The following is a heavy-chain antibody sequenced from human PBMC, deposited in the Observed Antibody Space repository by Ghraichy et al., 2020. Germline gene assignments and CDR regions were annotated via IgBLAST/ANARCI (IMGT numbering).Heavy chain of an antibody. CDR3: ARVSYHQRLRGTFDY. V-gene: IGHV3-53*04. CDR2: IYTGGST. CDR1: GFTVSSNY. D-gene: IGHD5-12*01. Sequence: GGSLRLSCAASGFTVSSNYMSWVRQAPGKGLEWVSAIYTGGSTYYADSVKGRFTISRHNSKNTLYLQMNSLRAEDTAVYYCARVSYHQRLRGTFDYWGQGSLVTVSS. J-gene: IGHJ4*02.